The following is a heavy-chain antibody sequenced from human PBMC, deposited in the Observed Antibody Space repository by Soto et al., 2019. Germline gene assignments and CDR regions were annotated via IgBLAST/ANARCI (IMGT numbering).Heavy chain of an antibody. J-gene: IGHJ4*02. V-gene: IGHV3-23*01. CDR1: GFTFSSYA. Sequence: GGSLRLSCAASGFTFSSYAMSWVRQAPGKGLEWVSAISGSGGSTYYADSVKGRFTISRDNSKNTLYLQMNSLRAEDTAVYYCAKDRGRYYYDSSGYSFDFWGQGTLVTVSS. CDR2: ISGSGGST. D-gene: IGHD3-22*01. CDR3: AKDRGRYYYDSSGYSFDF.